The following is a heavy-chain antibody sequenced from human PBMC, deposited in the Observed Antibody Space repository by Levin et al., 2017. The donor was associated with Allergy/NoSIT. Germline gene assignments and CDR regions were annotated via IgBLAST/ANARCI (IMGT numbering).Heavy chain of an antibody. D-gene: IGHD2-8*02. CDR2: IYYSGTT. V-gene: IGHV4-59*01. CDR1: GGSISGYY. J-gene: IGHJ4*02. Sequence: SSETLSLTCTVSGGSISGYYWSWIRQPPGKGLEWIGYIYYSGTTHNNPSLTSRVTFSVDTSTNQFSLKLTSVTAADTAVYYCARSYCAAGTCYYFDYWGQGTLVTVSS. CDR3: ARSYCAAGTCYYFDY.